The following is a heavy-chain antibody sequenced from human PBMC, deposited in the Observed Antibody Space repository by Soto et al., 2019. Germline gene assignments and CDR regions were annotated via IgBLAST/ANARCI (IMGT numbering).Heavy chain of an antibody. V-gene: IGHV3-23*01. Sequence: EVQLLESGGGLVQPGASLRLSCAASGFIFSSDTMSWVRQAPGKGLEWVSAISGSGVSTYYADSVKGRFTISRDNSKNSLYLQMNSLRAEDTAVYYCAKDSGLVVVADTHNFDYWGQGSLVTVSA. J-gene: IGHJ4*02. CDR2: ISGSGVST. CDR1: GFIFSSDT. CDR3: AKDSGLVVVADTHNFDY. D-gene: IGHD2-15*01.